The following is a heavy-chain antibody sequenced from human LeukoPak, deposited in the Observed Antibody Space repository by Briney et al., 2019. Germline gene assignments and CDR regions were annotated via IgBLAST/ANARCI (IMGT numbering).Heavy chain of an antibody. CDR3: AKERCTNAVCYFGSGMDV. D-gene: IGHD2-8*01. Sequence: GRSLRLSCAASGFTFSSYAMSWVRQAPGKGLEWVSAISGSGGSTYYADSVKGRFTISRDNSKNTLYLQMNSLGAEDTAVYYCAKERCTNAVCYFGSGMDVWGQGTTVTVSS. CDR2: ISGSGGST. CDR1: GFTFSSYA. V-gene: IGHV3-23*01. J-gene: IGHJ6*02.